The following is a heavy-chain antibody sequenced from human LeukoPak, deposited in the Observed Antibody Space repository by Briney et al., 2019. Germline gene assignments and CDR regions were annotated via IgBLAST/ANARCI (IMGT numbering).Heavy chain of an antibody. CDR3: ARDRDSSGWGGDY. J-gene: IGHJ4*02. D-gene: IGHD6-19*01. V-gene: IGHV3-33*01. CDR1: GFTFSSYG. CDR2: IWYDGSNK. Sequence: GRSLRLSCAASGFTFSSYGMHWVRQAPGKGLEWVAVIWYDGSNKYYADSVKGRFTISRDNSKNTLYLQMNCLRAEDTAVYYCARDRDSSGWGGDYWGQGTLVTVSS.